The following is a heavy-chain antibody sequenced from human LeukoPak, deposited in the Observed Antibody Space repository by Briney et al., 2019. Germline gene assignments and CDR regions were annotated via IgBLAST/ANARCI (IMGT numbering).Heavy chain of an antibody. Sequence: GGSLRLSCTTSGFAFDDFAMSWVRQPAGKGLEWVGFIRRRAYGGAAEYAASVKGRFIISRDESKGIAYLQMNSLKTEDTAVYYCSRNGLVDFDYWGQGSRVLVSP. CDR3: SRNGLVDFDY. CDR1: GFAFDDFA. V-gene: IGHV3-49*04. CDR2: IRRRAYGGAA. J-gene: IGHJ4*02.